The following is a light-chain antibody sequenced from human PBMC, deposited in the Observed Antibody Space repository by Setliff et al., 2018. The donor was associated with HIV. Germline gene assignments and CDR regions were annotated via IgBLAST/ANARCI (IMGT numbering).Light chain of an antibody. CDR3: SSYAITNALP. CDR2: DVR. V-gene: IGLV2-14*03. CDR1: SSDVGGYSY. J-gene: IGLJ1*01. Sequence: SALTQPASVSGSPGQSITISCAGTSSDVGGYSYVSWYQQHPGTAPKLIIYDVRNRPSGVSNRFAGSNSGNTASLTISGLQAEDEADYYCSSYAITNALPFGSGTKVTVL.